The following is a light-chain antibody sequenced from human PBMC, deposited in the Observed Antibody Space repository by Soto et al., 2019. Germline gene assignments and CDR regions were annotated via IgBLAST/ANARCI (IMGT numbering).Light chain of an antibody. CDR2: GAS. J-gene: IGKJ1*01. CDR3: QHYITSLTT. V-gene: IGKV3-20*01. Sequence: EIVLTQSPGTLSLSPGERSTLSCGASHSVTSNYLAWYQQKPGQAPRLLIYGASRRATGVPDRFIGSGSGTDFTLTISRLEPEDFAVYYCQHYITSLTTFGQGTKVDI. CDR1: HSVTSNY.